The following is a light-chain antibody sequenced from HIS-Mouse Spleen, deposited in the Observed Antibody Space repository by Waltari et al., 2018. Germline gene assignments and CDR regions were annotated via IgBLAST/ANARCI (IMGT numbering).Light chain of an antibody. V-gene: IGKV3-20*01. J-gene: IGKJ3*01. CDR3: QQYGSSLLFT. Sequence: EIVLTPSPGTLSLSPGERATLSCRASQSVSSSYLAWYQQKPGQAPRLLIYGASSRATGIPDRFSGSGSGTDFTLTISRLEPEDFAVYYCQQYGSSLLFTFGPGTKVDIK. CDR2: GAS. CDR1: QSVSSSY.